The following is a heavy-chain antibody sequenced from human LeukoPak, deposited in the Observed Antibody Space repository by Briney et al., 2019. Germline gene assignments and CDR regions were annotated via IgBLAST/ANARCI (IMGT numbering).Heavy chain of an antibody. CDR2: IWYDGSNK. CDR1: GFTFSSYG. CDR3: AKDKEGATGGY. J-gene: IGHJ4*02. D-gene: IGHD1-26*01. Sequence: GGSLRLSCAASGFTFSSYGMHWVRQAPGKGLEWVAVIWYDGSNKYYADSVKGRFTISRDNSKNTPYLQMNSLRAEDTAVYYCAKDKEGATGGYWGQGTLVTVSS. V-gene: IGHV3-30*02.